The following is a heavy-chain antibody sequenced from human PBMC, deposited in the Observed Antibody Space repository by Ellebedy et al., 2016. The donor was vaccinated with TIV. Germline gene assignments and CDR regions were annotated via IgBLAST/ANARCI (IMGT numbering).Heavy chain of an antibody. J-gene: IGHJ4*02. Sequence: AASVKVSCKASGYTFTRYYLHWVRQAPGQGLEWMGIINPSDGSTSYAQRFQGRVTMARDTSTSTVYMDLRSLRSDDTAVYYCARDLRGSLKGGYWGQGTLVTVSS. CDR1: GYTFTRYY. CDR3: ARDLRGSLKGGY. CDR2: INPSDGST. V-gene: IGHV1-46*01. D-gene: IGHD2-8*01.